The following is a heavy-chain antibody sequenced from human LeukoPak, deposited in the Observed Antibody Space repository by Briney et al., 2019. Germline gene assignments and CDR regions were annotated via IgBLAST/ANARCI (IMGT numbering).Heavy chain of an antibody. V-gene: IGHV3-23*01. J-gene: IGHJ5*02. Sequence: PGGSLRLSCAASGFTFSSYAMSWVRQAPGKGLEWVSAISGSGGSTYYADSVKGRFTISRDNSKNTLYLQMNSLRAEDTAVYYCAKETGITIFGVLTRWFDPWGQGTLVTVSS. CDR3: AKETGITIFGVLTRWFDP. D-gene: IGHD3-3*01. CDR2: ISGSGGST. CDR1: GFTFSSYA.